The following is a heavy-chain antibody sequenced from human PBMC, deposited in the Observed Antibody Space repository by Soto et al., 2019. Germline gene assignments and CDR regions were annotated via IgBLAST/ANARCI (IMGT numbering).Heavy chain of an antibody. J-gene: IGHJ5*02. V-gene: IGHV3-30*18. CDR3: AKEDYDFWSGYRGGWFDP. D-gene: IGHD3-3*01. CDR1: GFTFSSYG. Sequence: QVPLVESGGGVVQPGRSLRLSCAASGFTFSSYGMHWVRQAPGKGLEWVAVISYDGSNKYYADSVKGRFTISRDNSKNTLYLQMNSLRAEDTAVYYCAKEDYDFWSGYRGGWFDPWGQGTLVTVSS. CDR2: ISYDGSNK.